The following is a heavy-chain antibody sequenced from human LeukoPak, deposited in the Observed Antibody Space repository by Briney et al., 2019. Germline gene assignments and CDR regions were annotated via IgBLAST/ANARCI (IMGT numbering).Heavy chain of an antibody. D-gene: IGHD2-2*01. V-gene: IGHV2-70*11. CDR1: GFSLSTSGMC. CDR3: ARIGYCSSTSCYLFDY. CDR2: TDWDDDK. J-gene: IGHJ4*02. Sequence: SGPALVKPTQTLTLTCTFSGFSLSTSGMCVSWIRQPPGKALEWLARTDWDDDKYYSTSLKTRLTISKDTSKNQVVLTMTNMDPVDTATYYCARIGYCSSTSCYLFDYWGQGTLVTVSS.